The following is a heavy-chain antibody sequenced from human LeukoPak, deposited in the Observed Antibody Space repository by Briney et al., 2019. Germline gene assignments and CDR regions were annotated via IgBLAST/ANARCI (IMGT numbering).Heavy chain of an antibody. D-gene: IGHD5-18*01. CDR3: AKDIGGYSFAAEY. J-gene: IGHJ4*02. CDR2: ISGDGGIT. CDR1: GFTFSSYA. V-gene: IGHV3-43*02. Sequence: PGGSLRLSCAASGFTFSSYAMSWVRQAPGKGLEWVSAISGDGGITYYGDSVKGRFTISRDNSKNSLYLQMNSLRTEETALYYCAKDIGGYSFAAEYWGQGTLVTVSS.